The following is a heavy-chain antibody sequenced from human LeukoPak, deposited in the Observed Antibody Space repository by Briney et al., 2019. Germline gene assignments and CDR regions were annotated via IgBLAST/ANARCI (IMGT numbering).Heavy chain of an antibody. Sequence: SETLSLTCTVSGGSISSYYWSWIRQPPGKGLEWIAYISDIGSINYNPSLKSRVTISLDTSKNQFSLKLSSVTAADTAVYYCARQRTAPPIYEYYGMDVWGQGTTVTVSS. J-gene: IGHJ6*02. D-gene: IGHD3-9*01. V-gene: IGHV4-59*08. CDR2: ISDIGSI. CDR1: GGSISSYY. CDR3: ARQRTAPPIYEYYGMDV.